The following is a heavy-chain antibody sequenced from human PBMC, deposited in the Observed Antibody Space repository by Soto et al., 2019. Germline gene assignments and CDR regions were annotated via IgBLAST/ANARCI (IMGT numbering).Heavy chain of an antibody. CDR2: INADGSST. V-gene: IGHV3-74*01. Sequence: GGSLRLSCAASGFTFSNYWMHWVRQAPGKGLVWVSRINADGSSTSYVDSVKGRFTISRDNAENTVYLQMNSLRAEDTAIYYCARDPDTPVSIDVRGIGTTVTGSS. CDR1: GFTFSNYW. D-gene: IGHD2-15*01. CDR3: ARDPDTPVSIDV. J-gene: IGHJ6*04.